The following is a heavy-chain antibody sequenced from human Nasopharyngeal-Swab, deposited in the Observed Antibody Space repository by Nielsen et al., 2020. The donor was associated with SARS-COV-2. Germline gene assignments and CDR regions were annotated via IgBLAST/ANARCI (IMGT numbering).Heavy chain of an antibody. V-gene: IGHV3-15*01. Sequence: WIGQPPGKGMEWVCRIKSRNDGGTTDYAAPVKGRCTITRGDSKNTLYLQMNSLKNEDTAVYYCTTDLGSSGWYPGVGYWGQGTLVTVSS. CDR3: TTDLGSSGWYPGVGY. D-gene: IGHD6-19*01. J-gene: IGHJ4*02. CDR2: IKSRNDGGTT.